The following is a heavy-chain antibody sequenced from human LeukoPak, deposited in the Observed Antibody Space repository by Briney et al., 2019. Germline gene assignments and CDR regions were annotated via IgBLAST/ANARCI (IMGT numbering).Heavy chain of an antibody. CDR2: IIPIFGTA. D-gene: IGHD2-2*01. CDR1: GGTFSSYA. V-gene: IGHV1-69*05. J-gene: IGHJ1*01. CDR3: ARSGWCSSTSCLSPEYFQH. Sequence: GASVKVSCKASGGTFSSYAISWVRQAPGQGLEWMGGIIPIFGTANYAQKFQGRVTITTDESTSTAYMELSSLRSEDTAVYYCARSGWCSSTSCLSPEYFQHWGQGTLVTVSS.